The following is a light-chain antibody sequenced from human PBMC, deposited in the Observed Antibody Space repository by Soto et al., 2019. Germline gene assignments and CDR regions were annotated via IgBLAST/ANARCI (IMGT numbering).Light chain of an antibody. J-gene: IGKJ4*01. Sequence: AIQMTQSPSSLSASVGDRVTITCRASQGIRNDLGWYQQKPGKAPKLLIYAASSLQSGVPSRFSGSGSGTDSTLTISSLQPEDFATNYCLQDYNYPLTFGGGTKVDIK. CDR1: QGIRND. CDR3: LQDYNYPLT. V-gene: IGKV1-6*01. CDR2: AAS.